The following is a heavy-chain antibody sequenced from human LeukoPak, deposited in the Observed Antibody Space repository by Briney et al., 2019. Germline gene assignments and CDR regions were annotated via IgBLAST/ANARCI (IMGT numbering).Heavy chain of an antibody. D-gene: IGHD6-13*01. CDR2: IYSGGST. Sequence: GGSLRLSCAASGFTVSSNYMSWVRQAPGKGLEWVSVIYSGGSTYYADSVKGRFTISRDNSKNTLYLQMNSLRAEDTAVYYCARMGQQLDLYMDVWGKGTTVTISS. J-gene: IGHJ6*03. CDR1: GFTVSSNY. V-gene: IGHV3-66*01. CDR3: ARMGQQLDLYMDV.